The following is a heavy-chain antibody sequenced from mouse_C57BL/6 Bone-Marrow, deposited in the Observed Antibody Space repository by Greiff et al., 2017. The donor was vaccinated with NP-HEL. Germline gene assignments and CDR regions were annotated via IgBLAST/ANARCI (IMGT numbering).Heavy chain of an antibody. J-gene: IGHJ2*01. D-gene: IGHD1-1*01. CDR3: AREGITTVVATFDY. CDR2: IGPNSGGT. V-gene: IGHV1-72*01. Sequence: QVQLQQPGAELVKPGASVKLSCKASGYTFTSYWMHWVKQRPGRGLEWIGRIGPNSGGTKYNEKFKSKATLTVDKPSSTAYMQLSSLTSEDSAVYYCAREGITTVVATFDYWGQGTTLTVSS. CDR1: GYTFTSYW.